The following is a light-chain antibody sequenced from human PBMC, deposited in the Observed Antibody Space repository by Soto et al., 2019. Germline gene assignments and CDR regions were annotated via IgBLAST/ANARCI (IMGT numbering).Light chain of an antibody. CDR2: GAS. CDR3: HQYGSSPDT. J-gene: IGKJ2*01. Sequence: EVVLTQSPGTLSLSPGERATLSCRASQSVRSSYLAWYQQRPGQAPRLLIFGASNRATGIPERFSGSGSGTDFTLTISRLEPEDFAVYSCHQYGSSPDTFGQGTKLEIK. CDR1: QSVRSSY. V-gene: IGKV3-20*01.